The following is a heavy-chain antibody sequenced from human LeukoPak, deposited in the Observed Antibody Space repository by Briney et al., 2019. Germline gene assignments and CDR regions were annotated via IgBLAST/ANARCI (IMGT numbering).Heavy chain of an antibody. CDR2: IQQDGGEK. Sequence: GGALRLSCAASGVTFSNYWMSWGRQAPGKGLEWVANIQQDGGEKYYVDSVKGRFTISRDNTKKSLYMQMNSVRDEDTGVYYCPRRYYDFWSGYSYYFDYWGQGTLVTVSS. CDR3: PRRYYDFWSGYSYYFDY. CDR1: GVTFSNYW. D-gene: IGHD3-3*01. V-gene: IGHV3-7*01. J-gene: IGHJ4*02.